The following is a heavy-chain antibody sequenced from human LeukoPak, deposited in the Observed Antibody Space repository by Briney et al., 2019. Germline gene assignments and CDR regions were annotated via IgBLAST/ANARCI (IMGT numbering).Heavy chain of an antibody. CDR3: AKGHSRGYSYGYSWD. J-gene: IGHJ4*02. CDR1: DFTFSGYW. Sequence: GGSLRLSCAASDFTFSGYWTHWVRQAPGKGLVWLSRINSDGYSTSYADSVKGRFTISRDNSKNTLYLQMNSLRAEDTAVYYCAKGHSRGYSYGYSWDWGQGTLVTVSS. V-gene: IGHV3-74*01. CDR2: INSDGYST. D-gene: IGHD5-18*01.